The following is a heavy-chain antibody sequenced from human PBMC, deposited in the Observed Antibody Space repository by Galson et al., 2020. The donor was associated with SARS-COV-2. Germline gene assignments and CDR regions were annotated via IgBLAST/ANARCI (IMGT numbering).Heavy chain of an antibody. V-gene: IGHV4-31*03. CDR3: ARASGYYADY. D-gene: IGHD3-22*01. J-gene: IGHJ4*02. Sequence: SETLSLTCTVSGGSISSGGFYWSWLRQHPGKGLEWIGYIYYSGSTYYNPSLKSRLTISVDTSKNQFSLNLTSVTAADTAVYFCARASGYYADYWGQGTLVTVSS. CDR2: IYYSGST. CDR1: GGSISSGGFY.